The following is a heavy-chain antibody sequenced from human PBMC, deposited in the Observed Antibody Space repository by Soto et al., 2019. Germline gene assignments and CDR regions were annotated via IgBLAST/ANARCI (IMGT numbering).Heavy chain of an antibody. CDR1: GGTFSSYT. CDR2: IIPILGIA. J-gene: IGHJ6*02. D-gene: IGHD3-16*01. CDR3: ARDGALGENYYYYGMDV. Sequence: SVKVSCKASGGTFSSYTISWVRQAPGQGLEWMGRIIPILGIANYAQKFQGRVTITADKSTSTAYMELSSLRSEDTAVYYCARDGALGENYYYYGMDVWGQGTTVTVSS. V-gene: IGHV1-69*04.